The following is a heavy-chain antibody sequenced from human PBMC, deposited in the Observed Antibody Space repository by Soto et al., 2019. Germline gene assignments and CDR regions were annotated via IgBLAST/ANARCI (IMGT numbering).Heavy chain of an antibody. J-gene: IGHJ4*01. CDR2: INNDGSST. CDR1: GFTFSSYL. Sequence: PGGSLRLSCAASGFTFSSYLMHWVRQAPGKGLVWVSHINNDGSSTTYADSVKGRFTISRDNAKNTLNLQMNSLRAEDTAVYYCVRADFVLGIDYWALGTLVTVSS. CDR3: VRADFVLGIDY. V-gene: IGHV3-74*01. D-gene: IGHD3-10*02.